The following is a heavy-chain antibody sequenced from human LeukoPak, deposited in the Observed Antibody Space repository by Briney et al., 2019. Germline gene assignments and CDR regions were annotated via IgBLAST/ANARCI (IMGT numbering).Heavy chain of an antibody. CDR3: AEDRGVRYSGSPRKGLWFDP. Sequence: SETLSLTCTVSGGSISSYYWSWIRQPPGKGLEWIGYIYYSGSTNYNPSLKSRVTISVDTSKNQFSLKLSSVTAADTAVYYCAEDRGVRYSGSPRKGLWFDPRGQGTLVTGSS. D-gene: IGHD1-26*01. V-gene: IGHV4-59*01. CDR1: GGSISSYY. CDR2: IYYSGST. J-gene: IGHJ5*02.